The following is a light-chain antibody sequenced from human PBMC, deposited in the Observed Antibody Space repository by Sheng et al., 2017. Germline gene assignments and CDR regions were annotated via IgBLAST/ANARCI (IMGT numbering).Light chain of an antibody. CDR3: QQYNNWPLT. CDR1: QSVGGN. V-gene: IGKV3D-15*01. CDR2: SAS. Sequence: EIVLTQSPGSLSLSPGETATLSCRASQSVGGNYLAWYQQKPGQAPRLLIYSASSRATGIPDRFSGSGSGTEFTLTISSLQSEDFAVYYCQQYNNWPLTFGGGTKVEIK. J-gene: IGKJ4*01.